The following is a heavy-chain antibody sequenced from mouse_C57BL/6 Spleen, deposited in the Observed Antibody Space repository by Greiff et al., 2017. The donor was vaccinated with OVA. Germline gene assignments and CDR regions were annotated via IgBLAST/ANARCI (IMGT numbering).Heavy chain of an antibody. CDR3: TRDRAGFDV. J-gene: IGHJ1*03. Sequence: EVMLVESGEGLVKPGGSLKLSCAASGFTFSSYAMSWVRQTPEKRLEWVAYISSGGDYIYYADTVKGRFTISRDHARNTLYLQMSSLKSEDTAMYYCTRDRAGFDVWGTGTTVTVSS. CDR1: GFTFSSYA. D-gene: IGHD3-3*01. CDR2: ISSGGDYI. V-gene: IGHV5-9-1*02.